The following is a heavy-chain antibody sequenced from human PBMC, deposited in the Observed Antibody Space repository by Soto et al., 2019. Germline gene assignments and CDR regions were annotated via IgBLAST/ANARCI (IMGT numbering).Heavy chain of an antibody. CDR2: IIPILGIA. J-gene: IGHJ4*02. CDR1: GGTFSSYT. CDR3: ARDRRGVYSGYDCLAAADY. Sequence: ASVKVSCKASGGTFSSYTISWVRQAPGQGLEWMGRIIPILGIANYAQKFQGRVTITADKSTSTAYMELSSLRSEDTAVYYCARDRRGVYSGYDCLAAADYWGQGTLVTVSS. V-gene: IGHV1-69*04. D-gene: IGHD5-12*01.